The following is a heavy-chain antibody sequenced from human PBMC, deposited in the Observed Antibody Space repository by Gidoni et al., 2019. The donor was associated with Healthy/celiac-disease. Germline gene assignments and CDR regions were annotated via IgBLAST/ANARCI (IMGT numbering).Heavy chain of an antibody. CDR3: ARDKWEPNGGLFDY. Sequence: EVQLVESGGGLVKPGGSLRLSCAASGFTFSSYSMNWVRQAPGKGLEWVSSISSSSSYIYYADSVKGRFTISRDNAKNSLYLQMNSLRAEDTAVYYCARDKWEPNGGLFDYWGQGTLVTVSS. CDR2: ISSSSSYI. J-gene: IGHJ4*02. D-gene: IGHD1-26*01. CDR1: GFTFSSYS. V-gene: IGHV3-21*01.